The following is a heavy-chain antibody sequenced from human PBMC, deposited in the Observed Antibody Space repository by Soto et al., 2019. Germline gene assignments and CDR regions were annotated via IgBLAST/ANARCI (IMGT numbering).Heavy chain of an antibody. J-gene: IGHJ4*02. D-gene: IGHD6-19*01. V-gene: IGHV4-34*01. Sequence: QVQLQQWGAGLLKPSETLSLTCAVYGGSFSGYYWSWIRQPPGKGLEWIGEINHSGSTNYNPSLKSRVTISVDTSKNQFSLKVSSVTAADTAVYYCARGWGSAVASRDFDYWGQGTLVTVSS. CDR2: INHSGST. CDR1: GGSFSGYY. CDR3: ARGWGSAVASRDFDY.